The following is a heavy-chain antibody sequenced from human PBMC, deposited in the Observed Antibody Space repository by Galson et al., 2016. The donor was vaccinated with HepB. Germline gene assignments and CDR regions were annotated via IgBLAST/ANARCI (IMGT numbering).Heavy chain of an antibody. D-gene: IGHD5-12*01. CDR3: ARGHIVATVDYYYYGLDV. J-gene: IGHJ6*02. CDR1: GYTYTTYA. V-gene: IGHV1-3*01. Sequence: SVKVSCKASGYTYTTYAMYWVRQAPGQRLEWMGWINAANGDTKYSQKLQGRGTITWDTSANTAYMELSSLRSEDTAVYYCARGHIVATVDYYYYGLDVWGQGTTVTVSS. CDR2: INAANGDT.